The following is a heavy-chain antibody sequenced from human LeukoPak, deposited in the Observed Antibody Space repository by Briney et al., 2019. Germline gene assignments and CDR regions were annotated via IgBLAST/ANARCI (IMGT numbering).Heavy chain of an antibody. J-gene: IGHJ4*02. CDR1: GDSVSSKSAT. CDR3: ARGRDTALGT. D-gene: IGHD5-18*01. CDR2: TYYRSKWVN. V-gene: IGHV6-1*01. Sequence: SQTLSLTCAISGDSVSSKSATWNWIRQSPSRGLEWLGRTYYRSKWVNDYAVSVKSRLTINTDTSKNQVALQLNSVTPEDTAVYYCARGRDTALGTWGQGTLVTVSS.